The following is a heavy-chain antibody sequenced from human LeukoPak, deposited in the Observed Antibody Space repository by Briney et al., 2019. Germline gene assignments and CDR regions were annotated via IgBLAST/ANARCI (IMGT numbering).Heavy chain of an antibody. CDR2: IYTSGST. D-gene: IGHD3-22*01. CDR1: GGSISSSSYY. Sequence: SETLSLTCTVSGGSISSSSYYWGWIRQPPGKGLEWIGRIYTSGSTDYNPSLKSRVPMSVDTSKNQFSLKLSSVTAADTAVYYCARDYNYYDSSGLGYWGQGTLVTVSS. V-gene: IGHV4-39*07. J-gene: IGHJ4*02. CDR3: ARDYNYYDSSGLGY.